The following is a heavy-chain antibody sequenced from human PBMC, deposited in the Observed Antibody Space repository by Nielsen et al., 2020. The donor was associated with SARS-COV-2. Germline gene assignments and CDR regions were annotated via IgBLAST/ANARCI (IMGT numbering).Heavy chain of an antibody. D-gene: IGHD2-2*02. V-gene: IGHV2-70*11. CDR1: GFSLSTSGMC. Sequence: SGPTLVKPTQTLTLTCTFSGFSLSTSGMCMSWIRQPPGKALEWLARIDWDDDKYYSTSLKTRLTISKDTSKNQVVLTMTNMDPVDTATYYFSRMIAILNAFDIWGQGTMVTVSS. CDR2: IDWDDDK. CDR3: SRMIAILNAFDI. J-gene: IGHJ3*02.